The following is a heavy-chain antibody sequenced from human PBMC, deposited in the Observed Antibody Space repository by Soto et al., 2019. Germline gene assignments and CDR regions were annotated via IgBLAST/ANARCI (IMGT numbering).Heavy chain of an antibody. V-gene: IGHV3-30*18. CDR1: GFTFSTYG. CDR2: ISYDGSNK. D-gene: IGHD6-6*01. J-gene: IGHJ5*02. Sequence: PGGSLRLSCAASGFTFSTYGIHWVRQAPGKGLEWVAVISYDGSNKYYADSVKGRFTISRDNSKNTLYLQMNSLRAEDTAVYYCAKGTSIAALPPLDWFDPWGQGTLVTVSS. CDR3: AKGTSIAALPPLDWFDP.